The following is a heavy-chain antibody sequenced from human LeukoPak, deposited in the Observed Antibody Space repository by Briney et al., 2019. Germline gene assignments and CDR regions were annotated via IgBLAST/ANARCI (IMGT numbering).Heavy chain of an antibody. Sequence: PSETLSLTRTVSGDSITSGGYYWSWIRQHQGKGLEWIRYIYYSGITYYDPSLRSALTISLDTSKKQVSVKLSSVTAADTAMYYRATQAKFYDSSGYFHRWGQGTLVTVSS. CDR3: ATQAKFYDSSGYFHR. D-gene: IGHD3-22*01. CDR2: IYYSGIT. CDR1: GDSITSGGYY. V-gene: IGHV4-31*01. J-gene: IGHJ1*01.